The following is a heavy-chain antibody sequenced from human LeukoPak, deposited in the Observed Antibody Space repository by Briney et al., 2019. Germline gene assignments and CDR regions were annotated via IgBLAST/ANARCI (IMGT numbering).Heavy chain of an antibody. V-gene: IGHV4-39*07. D-gene: IGHD2-2*01. CDR2: IHHSGST. Sequence: SETLSLTCTVSGGSISSSSYYWGWIRQPPGKGLEWIGSIHHSGSTYYNPSLKSRATISVDTSKNQFSLKLSSVTAADTAVYYCARLDCSSTSCHDAFDIWGQGTMVTVSS. CDR3: ARLDCSSTSCHDAFDI. CDR1: GGSISSSSYY. J-gene: IGHJ3*02.